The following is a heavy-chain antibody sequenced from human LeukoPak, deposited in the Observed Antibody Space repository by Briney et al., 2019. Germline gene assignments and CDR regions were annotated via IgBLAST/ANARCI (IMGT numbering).Heavy chain of an antibody. V-gene: IGHV3-7*01. J-gene: IGHJ6*03. CDR2: IKQDGSEK. CDR3: ARAGRKSRGVDLVRKKETGYYYYMDV. Sequence: TGGSLRLSCAASGFIFSNYGMHWVRQAPGKGLEWVANIKQDGSEKYYVDSVKGRFTISRDNAKNSLYLQMNSLRAEDTAVYYCARAGRKSRGVDLVRKKETGYYYYMDVWGKGTTVTVSS. CDR1: GFIFSNYG. D-gene: IGHD3-10*02.